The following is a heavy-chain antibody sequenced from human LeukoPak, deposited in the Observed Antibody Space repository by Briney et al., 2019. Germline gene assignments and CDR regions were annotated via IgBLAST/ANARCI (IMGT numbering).Heavy chain of an antibody. V-gene: IGHV3-11*06. Sequence: GRFTISRDNAKNSLYLQMNSLRAEDTAVYYCARGITAEGLADYDYYYDYMDVWGKGTTVTVSS. D-gene: IGHD1-20*01. CDR3: ARGITAEGLADYDYYYDYMDV. J-gene: IGHJ6*03.